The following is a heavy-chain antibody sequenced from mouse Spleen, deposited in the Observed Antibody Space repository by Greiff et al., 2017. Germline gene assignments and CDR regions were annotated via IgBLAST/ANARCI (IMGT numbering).Heavy chain of an antibody. CDR2: IRSKSNNYAT. CDR3: VRHLANWDVYAMDY. Sequence: EVQLVESGGGLVQPKGSLKLSCAASGFSFNTYAMTWVRQAPGKGLEWVARIRSKSNNYATYYADSVKDRFTISRDDSESMLYLQMNNLKTEDTAMYYCVRHLANWDVYAMDYWGQGTSVTVSS. CDR1: GFSFNTYA. V-gene: IGHV10-1*01. J-gene: IGHJ4*01. D-gene: IGHD4-1*01.